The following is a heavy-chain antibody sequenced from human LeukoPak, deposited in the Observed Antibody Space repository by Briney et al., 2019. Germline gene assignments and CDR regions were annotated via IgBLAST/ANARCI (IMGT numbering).Heavy chain of an antibody. CDR2: ISSSSSYI. J-gene: IGHJ4*02. CDR3: ARDDHNVLTDNFDY. V-gene: IGHV3-21*01. Sequence: PGGSLRLSCAASGFTFSSYSMNWVRQAPGKGLEWVSSISSSSSYIYYADSVKGRFTISRDNAKNSLYLQMNSLRAEDTAVYYCARDDHNVLTDNFDYWGQGTLVTVSS. CDR1: GFTFSSYS. D-gene: IGHD3-9*01.